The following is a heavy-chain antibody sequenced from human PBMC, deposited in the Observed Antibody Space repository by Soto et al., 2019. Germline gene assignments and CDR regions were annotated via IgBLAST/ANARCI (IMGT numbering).Heavy chain of an antibody. CDR1: GFTFSSYN. CDR2: ISRSGDRT. CDR3: ARARCSSGQCYYFDY. Sequence: EVQLVESGEGLVQPGGSLRLSCAASGFTFSSYNIHWIRQAPGKGLEFVSAISRSGDRTYYADSVKGRFTITRDNSKYPVWLQMGSLRAEDMAVYYCARARCSSGQCYYFDYWGRGALVSVSS. V-gene: IGHV3-64*02. J-gene: IGHJ4*02. D-gene: IGHD2-15*01.